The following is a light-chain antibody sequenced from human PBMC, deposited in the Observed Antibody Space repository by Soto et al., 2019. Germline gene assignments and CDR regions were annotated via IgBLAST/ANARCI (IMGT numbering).Light chain of an antibody. V-gene: IGKV3D-15*01. CDR2: GAS. CDR3: QQYNNWPPIT. CDR1: QSISRY. Sequence: IVLTQSPGTLSLSPGERTTLSCRASQSISRYLAWYQQKPGQAPRLLIYGASTRATGIPGRFSGSGSGTEFTLTISSLQSEDFAVYYCQQYNNWPPITFGQGTRLEI. J-gene: IGKJ5*01.